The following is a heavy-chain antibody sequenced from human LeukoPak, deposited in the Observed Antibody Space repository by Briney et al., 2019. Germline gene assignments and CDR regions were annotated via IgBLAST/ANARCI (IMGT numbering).Heavy chain of an antibody. CDR1: GFTFGSYS. V-gene: IGHV3-48*02. CDR3: ASGDSSGLWY. D-gene: IGHD6-19*01. Sequence: GGSLRLSCAASGFTFGSYSMIWVRQAPGKGLEWASYISSSSSIIYYADSVKGRFTISRDNAKNSLYLQMNSLRDEDTAVYYCASGDSSGLWYWGQGTLVTVSS. CDR2: ISSSSSII. J-gene: IGHJ4*02.